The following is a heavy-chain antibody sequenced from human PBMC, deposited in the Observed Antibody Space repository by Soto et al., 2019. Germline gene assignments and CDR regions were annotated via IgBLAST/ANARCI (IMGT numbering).Heavy chain of an antibody. D-gene: IGHD1-1*01. CDR1: GYTFTSYG. J-gene: IGHJ4*02. CDR2: ISAHNGNT. CDR3: ARGRYGDY. V-gene: IGHV1-18*01. Sequence: QVHLVQSGAEVKKPGASVKVSCKASGYTFTSYGITWVRQAPGQGLEWMGWISAHNGNTDYAQKRQSRAIVTRDTSTSPAYMELRSLRSDDTAVYYCARGRYGDYWGQGALVTVSS.